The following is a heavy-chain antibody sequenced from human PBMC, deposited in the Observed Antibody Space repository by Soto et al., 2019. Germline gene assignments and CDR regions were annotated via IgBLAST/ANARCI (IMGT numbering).Heavy chain of an antibody. CDR2: ISYDVSNK. D-gene: IGHD1-26*01. V-gene: IGHV3-30*18. Sequence: GGSLRLSCAASGFTFSSYGMHWVRQAPGKGLEWVAVISYDVSNKYYADSVKGRFTISRDNSKNTLYLQMNSLRAEDTAVYYCAKGGGSSPIYPNSYYYYGMDVWGQGTTVTVSS. CDR1: GFTFSSYG. CDR3: AKGGGSSPIYPNSYYYYGMDV. J-gene: IGHJ6*02.